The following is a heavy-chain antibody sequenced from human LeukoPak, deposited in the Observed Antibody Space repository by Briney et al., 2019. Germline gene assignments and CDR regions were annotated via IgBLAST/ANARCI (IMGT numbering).Heavy chain of an antibody. Sequence: GGSLRLSCAASGFTFTKYWMHWVRQAPGERLMWLSDISPDGITTAYADSVKGRFTLSRDNATNTLYLQMNSLRAEDTAVYYCARPMNTGGSGSHYRPLDYWGQGTLVTVSS. V-gene: IGHV3-74*01. J-gene: IGHJ4*02. D-gene: IGHD3-10*01. CDR2: ISPDGITT. CDR1: GFTFTKYW. CDR3: ARPMNTGGSGSHYRPLDY.